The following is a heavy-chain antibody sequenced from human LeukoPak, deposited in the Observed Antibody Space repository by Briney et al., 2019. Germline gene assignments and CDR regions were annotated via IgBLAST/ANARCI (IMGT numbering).Heavy chain of an antibody. CDR2: INHSGST. CDR1: GGSFSGYY. V-gene: IGHV4-34*01. CDR3: ARGRGVLLWFGESPNFDY. Sequence: ASETLSLTCAVYGGSFSGYYWSWIRQPPGKGLEWIGEINHSGSTNYNPSLKSRVTISVDTSKNQFSLELSSVTAADTAVNYCARGRGVLLWFGESPNFDYWGQGTLVTVSS. J-gene: IGHJ4*02. D-gene: IGHD3-10*01.